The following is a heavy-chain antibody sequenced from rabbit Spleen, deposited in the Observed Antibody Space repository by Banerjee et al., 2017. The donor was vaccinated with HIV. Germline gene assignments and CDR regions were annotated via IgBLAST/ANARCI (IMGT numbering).Heavy chain of an antibody. D-gene: IGHD1-1*01. CDR1: GFSFSSGDD. J-gene: IGHJ6*01. CDR2: IAPIFGNT. V-gene: IGHV1S40*01. Sequence: LVESGGGLVKPGASLTLTCKASGFSFSSGDDMCWVRQAPGKGLEWIGYIAPIFGNTYYATWAKGRFTCSKTSSTTVTLQMTSLTVADTATYFCARDTSSSFSSYGMDLWGQGTLVTVS. CDR3: ARDTSSSFSSYGMDL.